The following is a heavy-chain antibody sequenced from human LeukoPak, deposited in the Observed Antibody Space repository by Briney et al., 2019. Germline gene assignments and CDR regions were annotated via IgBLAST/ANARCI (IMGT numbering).Heavy chain of an antibody. CDR3: ARVVHHWCELAYYFDY. Sequence: GGSLRLSCAASGYTFSSYWMSWVRQAPGKGLEWVANIKQDGSEKYYVDSVKGRFTISRDNAKNSLYLQMNSLRAEDTAVYYCARVVHHWCELAYYFDYWGQGTLVTVSS. CDR2: IKQDGSEK. CDR1: GYTFSSYW. J-gene: IGHJ4*02. D-gene: IGHD1-26*01. V-gene: IGHV3-7*01.